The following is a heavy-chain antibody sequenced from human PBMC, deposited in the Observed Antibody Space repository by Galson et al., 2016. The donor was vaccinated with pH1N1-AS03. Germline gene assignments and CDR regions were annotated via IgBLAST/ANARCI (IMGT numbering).Heavy chain of an antibody. Sequence: SVKVSCKASGYSFSNCAIHWLRQAPGRSPEWMGWIIAGNGNTKYSQNLQGRVTLTRDTSASTTYLELNSLRSEDTATYYCARWSPQTAMETWGQGTLVAVSA. CDR2: IIAGNGNT. V-gene: IGHV1-3*01. D-gene: IGHD5-18*01. CDR1: GYSFSNCA. CDR3: ARWSPQTAMET. J-gene: IGHJ4*02.